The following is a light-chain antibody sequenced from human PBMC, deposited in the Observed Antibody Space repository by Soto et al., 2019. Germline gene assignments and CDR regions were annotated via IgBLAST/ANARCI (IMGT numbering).Light chain of an antibody. J-gene: IGLJ1*01. Sequence: QSALTQPASVSGSPGQSITISCTGTSSDVGGYNYVSWYQQHPGKAPKLMIYDVSNRPSWVSNRFSGSKSGNTDSLTISGLQAEVESDYYCGSYTNSSPLVVGTGTQLTVL. V-gene: IGLV2-14*01. CDR3: GSYTNSSPLV. CDR2: DVS. CDR1: SSDVGGYNY.